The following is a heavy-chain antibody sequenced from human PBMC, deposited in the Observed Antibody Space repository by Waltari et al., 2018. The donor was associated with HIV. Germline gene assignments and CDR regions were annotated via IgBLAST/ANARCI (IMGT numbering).Heavy chain of an antibody. CDR3: ARHKNRGSYFPVDF. J-gene: IGHJ4*02. Sequence: QLQLHESGPGLVKPSETLSLTCIVSGFSISSNNYYWGWIRQPPGKGLEWIGNIFYSGTTNYNPSLESRVTISRDTSKSQFSLNLDSVTAADTARYYCARHKNRGSYFPVDFWGQGTLVAVSS. CDR1: GFSISSNNYY. V-gene: IGHV4-39*07. CDR2: IFYSGTT. D-gene: IGHD1-26*01.